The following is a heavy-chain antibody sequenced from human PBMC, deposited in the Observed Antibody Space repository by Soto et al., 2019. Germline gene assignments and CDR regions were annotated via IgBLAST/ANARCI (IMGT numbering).Heavy chain of an antibody. V-gene: IGHV3-11*05. D-gene: IGHD6-19*01. J-gene: IGHJ4*02. Sequence: QVQLVESGGGLVKPGGSLRLSCAASGFTFSDYYMTWIRQAPGKGLEWVSYISSTSSYTQYADSVRGRFTVSRDNAKNPLFLQMNSLRAEDPGVYYWARDGTGWASYFDYWGQGILVTVSS. CDR3: ARDGTGWASYFDY. CDR2: ISSTSSYT. CDR1: GFTFSDYY.